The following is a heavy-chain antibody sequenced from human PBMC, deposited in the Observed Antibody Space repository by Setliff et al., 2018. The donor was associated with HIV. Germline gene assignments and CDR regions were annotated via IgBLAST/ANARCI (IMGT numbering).Heavy chain of an antibody. V-gene: IGHV3-20*04. CDR2: INWSGGSA. CDR1: GFIFDDYG. D-gene: IGHD5-12*01. J-gene: IGHJ4*02. CDR3: ARIRGHSGYVQDYYFEF. Sequence: AGGSLRLSCAASGFIFDDYGMSWVRQAPGKGLKWVSGINWSGGSANYADSVKGRFTISRDNAKNSLHLQMNSLRAEDTALYYCARIRGHSGYVQDYYFEFWGQGTRVTVSS.